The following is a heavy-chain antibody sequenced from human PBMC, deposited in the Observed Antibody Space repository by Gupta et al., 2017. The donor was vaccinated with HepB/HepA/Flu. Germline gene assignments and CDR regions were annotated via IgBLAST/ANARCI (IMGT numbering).Heavy chain of an antibody. CDR2: ISSSSRYI. D-gene: IGHD5-18*01. CDR1: GFTFSGYA. J-gene: IGHJ4*02. V-gene: IGHV3-21*06. Sequence: EVQLVESGRGLVKPGGSLRLSFAASGFTFSGYAMHWVRQSPGKGLEWVSSISSSSRYIYYADSMKGRFNTSRDNAKNSLYLQMNSLRADDTAVYYCASGQPRGYTYGQGYCLDSWGQGTLVTVSS. CDR3: ASGQPRGYTYGQGYCLDS.